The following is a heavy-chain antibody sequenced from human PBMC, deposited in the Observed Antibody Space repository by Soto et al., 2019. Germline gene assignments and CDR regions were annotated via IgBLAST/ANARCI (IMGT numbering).Heavy chain of an antibody. J-gene: IGHJ3*02. V-gene: IGHV4-31*03. CDR2: IYYSGST. D-gene: IGHD3-22*01. CDR3: ARDSAPYDSSCYYGRAFDI. Sequence: TLSLTCTVSGGSISSGGYYWSWIRQHPGKGLEWIGYIYYSGSTYYNPSLKSRVTISVDTSKNQFSLKLSSVTAADTAVYYCARDSAPYDSSCYYGRAFDIWGQGTMVTVSS. CDR1: GGSISSGGYY.